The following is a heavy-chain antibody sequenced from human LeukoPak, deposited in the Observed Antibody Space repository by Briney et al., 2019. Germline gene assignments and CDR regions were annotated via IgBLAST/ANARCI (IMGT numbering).Heavy chain of an antibody. Sequence: GGSLRLSCAASGLTFSSYAMSWVRQARGKGLEWVSGVSYTRVATYYADSVKGRFTISRDDSENILYLQMNGLRAEDTAVYFCAKAFREFGTSSSYSSFDTWGQGTMVTVSS. CDR2: VSYTRVAT. CDR3: AKAFREFGTSSSYSSFDT. J-gene: IGHJ3*02. V-gene: IGHV3-23*01. CDR1: GLTFSSYA. D-gene: IGHD5-18*01.